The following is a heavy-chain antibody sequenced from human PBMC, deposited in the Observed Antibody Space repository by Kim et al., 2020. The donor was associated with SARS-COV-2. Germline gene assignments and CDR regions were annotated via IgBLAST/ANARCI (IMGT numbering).Heavy chain of an antibody. Sequence: GESLKISCKGSGYSFTSYWIGWVRQMPGKGLEWMGIIYPGDSDTRYSPSFQGQVTISADKSISTAYLQWSSLKASDTAMYYCARRSYCSSTSCYIGDWYFDLWGRGTLVTVSS. CDR2: IYPGDSDT. D-gene: IGHD2-2*02. J-gene: IGHJ2*01. CDR3: ARRSYCSSTSCYIGDWYFDL. V-gene: IGHV5-51*01. CDR1: GYSFTSYW.